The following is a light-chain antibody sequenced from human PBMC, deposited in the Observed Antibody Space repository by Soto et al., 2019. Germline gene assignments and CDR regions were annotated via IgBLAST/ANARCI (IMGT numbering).Light chain of an antibody. CDR2: GTS. V-gene: IGKV3-20*01. CDR1: QSVSSNY. Sequence: EIVLTQSPGTLSLSLGERATLSCRASQSVSSNYLAWYQQKPGQAPRLLSYGTSSRATGSPDRFSGSGSGTDFTLTINRLQPEEFAVYYCQQYGKSPRYSFGQGTKLEI. J-gene: IGKJ2*03. CDR3: QQYGKSPRYS.